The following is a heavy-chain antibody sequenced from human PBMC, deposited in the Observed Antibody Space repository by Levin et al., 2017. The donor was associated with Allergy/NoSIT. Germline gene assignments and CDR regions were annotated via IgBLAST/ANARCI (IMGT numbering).Heavy chain of an antibody. CDR2: INTNTGNP. Sequence: GASVKVSCKASGYTFTSYAMNWVRQAPGQGLEWMGWINTNTGNPTYAQGFTGRFVFSLDTSVSTAYLQISSLKAEDTAVYYCAREMRHCSSTSCYVPEGPTYYYYYMDVWGKGTTVTVSS. CDR3: AREMRHCSSTSCYVPEGPTYYYYYMDV. CDR1: GYTFTSYA. V-gene: IGHV7-4-1*02. D-gene: IGHD2-2*01. J-gene: IGHJ6*03.